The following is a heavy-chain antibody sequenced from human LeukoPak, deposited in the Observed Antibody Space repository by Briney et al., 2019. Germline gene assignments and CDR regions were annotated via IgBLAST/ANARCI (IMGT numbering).Heavy chain of an antibody. V-gene: IGHV1-2*02. CDR1: GYTFTGYY. CDR2: INPNSGGT. J-gene: IGHJ5*02. Sequence: ASVKVSCKASGYTFTGYYMHWVRQAPGQGLEWMGWINPNSGGTNYAQKFQGRVTITRNTSISTAYMELSSLRSEDTAVYYCARVRPYSSSWKKNWFDPWGQGTLVTVSS. CDR3: ARVRPYSSSWKKNWFDP. D-gene: IGHD6-13*01.